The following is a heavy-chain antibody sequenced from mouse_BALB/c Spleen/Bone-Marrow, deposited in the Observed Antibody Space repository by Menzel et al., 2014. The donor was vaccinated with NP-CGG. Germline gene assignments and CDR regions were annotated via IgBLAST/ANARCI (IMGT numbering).Heavy chain of an antibody. CDR2: INPDSSTI. V-gene: IGHV4-1*02. CDR1: GFDFSRYW. D-gene: IGHD2-4*01. CDR3: ARPPRYYDYAWFAY. Sequence: EVQRVESGGGLVQPGGSLKLSCAASGFDFSRYWMSWVRQAPGKGLEWIGEINPDSSTINYTPSLKDKFIISRDNAKNTLYLQMSKVRSEDTALYYCARPPRYYDYAWFAYWGQGTLVTVSA. J-gene: IGHJ3*01.